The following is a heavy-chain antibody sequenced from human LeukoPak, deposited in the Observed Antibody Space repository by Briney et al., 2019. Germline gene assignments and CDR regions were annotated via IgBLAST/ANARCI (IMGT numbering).Heavy chain of an antibody. CDR3: AKDYDYVWGSFRHIDY. CDR2: ISYDGRDK. J-gene: IGHJ4*02. D-gene: IGHD3-16*02. Sequence: GRSLRLSCAASGFTFSSYAMHWVRQAPGKGLEWVAFISYDGRDKYYAASVKGRFTISRDNPKDTLYLQMNSLRAADTAVYYCAKDYDYVWGSFRHIDYWGQGTLVTVSS. CDR1: GFTFSSYA. V-gene: IGHV3-30*04.